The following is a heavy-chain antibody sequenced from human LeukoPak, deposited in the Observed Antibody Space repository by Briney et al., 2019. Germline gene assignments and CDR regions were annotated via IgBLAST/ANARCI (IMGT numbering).Heavy chain of an antibody. Sequence: GGSLRLSCAASGFTFSSYWMHWVRQAPGKGLVWVSRINSDGSIINYGDSVKGRFTISRDNAKNMLYLQLNSLRAEDTAVYYCASGATAGTYYFDYWGQGTLVTVSS. D-gene: IGHD6-13*01. V-gene: IGHV3-74*01. CDR3: ASGATAGTYYFDY. CDR2: INSDGSII. CDR1: GFTFSSYW. J-gene: IGHJ4*02.